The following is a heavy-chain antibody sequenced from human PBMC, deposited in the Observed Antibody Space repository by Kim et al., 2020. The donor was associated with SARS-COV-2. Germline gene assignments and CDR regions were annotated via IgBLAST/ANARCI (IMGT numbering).Heavy chain of an antibody. D-gene: IGHD4-17*01. Sequence: YAQGFTGRFVFSLDTSVSTAYLQISSLKAEDTAVYYCARDWGYGGNYFDYWGQGTLVTVSS. J-gene: IGHJ4*02. CDR3: ARDWGYGGNYFDY. V-gene: IGHV7-4-1*02.